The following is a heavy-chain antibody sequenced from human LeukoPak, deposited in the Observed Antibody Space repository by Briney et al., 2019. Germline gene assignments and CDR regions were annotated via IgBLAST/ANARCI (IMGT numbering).Heavy chain of an antibody. CDR1: GYTFTGYY. D-gene: IGHD3-3*01. Sequence: ASVKVSCKASGYTFTGYYMHWVRQAPGQGLEWMGWINPNSGGTNYEQKFQGRVTMTRDTSISTAYMELSRLRSDDTAVYYCARDATYYDFWSGYYTVGSFDYWGQGTLVTVSS. CDR3: ARDATYYDFWSGYYTVGSFDY. CDR2: INPNSGGT. J-gene: IGHJ4*02. V-gene: IGHV1-2*02.